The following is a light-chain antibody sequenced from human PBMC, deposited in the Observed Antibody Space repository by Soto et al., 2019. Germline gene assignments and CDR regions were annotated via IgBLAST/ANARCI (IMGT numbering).Light chain of an antibody. CDR3: HQYGSSPLT. V-gene: IGKV3-20*01. CDR1: QSVSNNH. CDR2: GAS. J-gene: IGKJ4*01. Sequence: EIVLTQSPGTLSLSPGERDTLSCRASQSVSNNHLAWYQQKPGQAPRLLIYGASSRATGIHDRFSGSGSGTDFTLTISRLELEDFAVYYCHQYGSSPLTLGRGTKVDIK.